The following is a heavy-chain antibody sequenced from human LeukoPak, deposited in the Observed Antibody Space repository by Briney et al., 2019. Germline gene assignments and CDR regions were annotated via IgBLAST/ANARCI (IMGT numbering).Heavy chain of an antibody. D-gene: IGHD6-19*01. CDR2: IYYSGST. Sequence: SETLSLTCTVSGGSISSYYWSWIRQPPGKGLEWIGYIYYSGSTNYNSSLKSRVTISVDTSKNQFSLKLSSVTAADTAVYYCARAVAGPRGYYYYYYMDVWGKGTTVTISS. CDR3: ARAVAGPRGYYYYYYMDV. J-gene: IGHJ6*03. V-gene: IGHV4-59*01. CDR1: GGSISSYY.